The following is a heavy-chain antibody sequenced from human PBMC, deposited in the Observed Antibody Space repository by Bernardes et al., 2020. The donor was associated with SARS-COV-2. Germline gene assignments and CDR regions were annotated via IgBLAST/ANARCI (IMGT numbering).Heavy chain of an antibody. CDR3: ATWTDFFFRGGAFDI. D-gene: IGHD3-3*01. V-gene: IGHV1-24*01. J-gene: IGHJ3*02. CDR2: FDPEDGET. CDR1: GYTLPELS. Sequence: SAMVSCKVSGYTLPELSMHWVRQAPGKGLEWMGGFDPEDGETIYAQKFQGRVTMTEDTSTDTAYMELSSLRSEDTAVYYCATWTDFFFRGGAFDIWGQGTMVTVSS.